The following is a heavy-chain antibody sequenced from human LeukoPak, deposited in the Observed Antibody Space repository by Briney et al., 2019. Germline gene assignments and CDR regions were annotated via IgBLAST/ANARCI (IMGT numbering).Heavy chain of an antibody. CDR3: ARVSTAATFDY. D-gene: IGHD2-15*01. V-gene: IGHV1-8*03. J-gene: IGHJ4*02. CDR1: GYTFTSYD. Sequence: ASVKVSCKASGYTFTSYDINWVRQATGQGLEWMGWMNPNSGNTGYAQKFQDRVTITRNTSISTAYMELSSLRSEDTAVYYCARVSTAATFDYWGQGTLVTVSS. CDR2: MNPNSGNT.